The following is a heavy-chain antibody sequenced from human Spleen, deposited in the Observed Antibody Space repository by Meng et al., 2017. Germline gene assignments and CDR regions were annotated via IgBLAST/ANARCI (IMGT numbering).Heavy chain of an antibody. CDR1: GFTFNNYQ. Sequence: GESLKISCAASGFTFNNYQMNWVRQVAGKGLEWISYISSRGSTMYYADSVRGRFTISRDNAKNSLYLQTNSLRAEDTALYYCTRATGLAVAGIDAFDIWGQGTMVTVSS. V-gene: IGHV3-48*03. D-gene: IGHD6-13*01. J-gene: IGHJ3*02. CDR2: ISSRGSTM. CDR3: TRATGLAVAGIDAFDI.